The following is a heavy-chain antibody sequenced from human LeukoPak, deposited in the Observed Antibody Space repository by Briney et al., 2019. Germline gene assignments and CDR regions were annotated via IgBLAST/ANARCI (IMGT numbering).Heavy chain of an antibody. Sequence: GGSLRHSCTASGFTFNTYMSWVRQAPGEGLEWVSAITGSGDRTYYADSVKGRFTISRDNSKNTLYVQMNSLRAEDTAVYYCAKDERNWNYNLASQTYDWGQGTLVTVSS. V-gene: IGHV3-23*01. J-gene: IGHJ4*02. D-gene: IGHD1-7*01. CDR2: ITGSGDRT. CDR3: AKDERNWNYNLASQTYD. CDR1: GFTFNTY.